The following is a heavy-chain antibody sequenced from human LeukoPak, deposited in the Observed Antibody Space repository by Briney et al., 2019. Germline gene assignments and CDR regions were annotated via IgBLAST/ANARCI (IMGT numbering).Heavy chain of an antibody. D-gene: IGHD1-26*01. J-gene: IGHJ3*02. CDR3: ARHQWVPAFDI. V-gene: IGHV4-30-4*01. Sequence: SETLSLTCTVSGGSISSGDYYWSWIRQPPGKGLEWIGYIYYSGSTYYNPSLKSRVTISIDTSKNQFSLKLSSVTASDTAVYYCARHQWVPAFDIWGQGTMVTVSS. CDR1: GGSISSGDYY. CDR2: IYYSGST.